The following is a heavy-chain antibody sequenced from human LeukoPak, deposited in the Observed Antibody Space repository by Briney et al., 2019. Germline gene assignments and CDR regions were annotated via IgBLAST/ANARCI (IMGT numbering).Heavy chain of an antibody. CDR2: ISGSGDNT. CDR3: AKEGKREDY. J-gene: IGHJ4*02. V-gene: IGHV3-23*01. D-gene: IGHD4-23*01. CDR1: GFTFSSYA. Sequence: GGSLRLSGAVSGFTFSSYAMSWVRQAPGKGLEWVSAISGSGDNTYYADSVKGRFTISRDNSKNTLYLQMNSLRAEDTAIYYCAKEGKREDYWGQGTLVTVSS.